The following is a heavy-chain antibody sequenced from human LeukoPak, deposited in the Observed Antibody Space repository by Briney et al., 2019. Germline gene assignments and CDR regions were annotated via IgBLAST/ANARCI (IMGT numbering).Heavy chain of an antibody. CDR1: GYTFTGYY. CDR3: ARDSKQRGYYDFWSGYYTPFDY. J-gene: IGHJ4*02. D-gene: IGHD3-3*01. V-gene: IGHV1-2*02. CDR2: INPNSGDT. Sequence: ASVKVSCKASGYTFTGYYIHWVRQAPGQGLEWMGWINPNSGDTNYAQKFQGRVTMTRDTSISTAYMELSRLRSDDTAVYYCARDSKQRGYYDFWSGYYTPFDYWGQGTLVTVSS.